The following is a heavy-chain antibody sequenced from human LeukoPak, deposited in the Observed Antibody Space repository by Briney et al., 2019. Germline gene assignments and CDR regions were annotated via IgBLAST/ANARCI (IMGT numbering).Heavy chain of an antibody. V-gene: IGHV3-7*01. CDR3: ARVRYFDWLNNWFDP. Sequence: QPGGSLRLSCAASGFTLSSYWMCWVRQAPGKGLEWVANIKQDGSEQYNVDSVKGRFTISRDNAKNSLYLQMNSLRADDTAVYYCARVRYFDWLNNWFDPWGQGALVTVSS. D-gene: IGHD3-9*01. CDR2: IKQDGSEQ. CDR1: GFTLSSYW. J-gene: IGHJ5*02.